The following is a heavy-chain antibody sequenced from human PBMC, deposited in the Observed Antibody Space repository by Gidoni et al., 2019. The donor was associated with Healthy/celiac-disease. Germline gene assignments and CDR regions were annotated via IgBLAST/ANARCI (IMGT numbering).Heavy chain of an antibody. CDR1: GFTFSSYG. CDR2: ISYDGSNK. V-gene: IGHV3-30*18. CDR3: AKDHSHLRFLFDY. D-gene: IGHD4-17*01. J-gene: IGHJ4*02. Sequence: QVQLVESGGGVVQPGRSLRLSCAASGFTFSSYGMHWVRQAPGKGLEWVAVISYDGSNKYYADSVKGRFTISRDNSKNTLYLQMNSLRAEDTAVYYCAKDHSHLRFLFDYWGQGTLVTVSS.